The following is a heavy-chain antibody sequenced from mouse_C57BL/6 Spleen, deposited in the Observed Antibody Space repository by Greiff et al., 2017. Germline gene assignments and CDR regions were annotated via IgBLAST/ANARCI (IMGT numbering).Heavy chain of an antibody. V-gene: IGHV1-47*01. J-gene: IGHJ4*01. CDR3: ASVTTDHSYYAMDY. Sequence: QVQLLQSGAELVKPGASVKMSCKASGYTFTTYPIEWMKQNHGKSLEWIGNFHPYNDDTKYNEKFKGKATLTVEKSSSTVYLKLSRLTSDDSAVYYCASVTTDHSYYAMDYWGQGTSVTVSS. CDR2: FHPYNDDT. D-gene: IGHD2-3*01. CDR1: GYTFTTYP.